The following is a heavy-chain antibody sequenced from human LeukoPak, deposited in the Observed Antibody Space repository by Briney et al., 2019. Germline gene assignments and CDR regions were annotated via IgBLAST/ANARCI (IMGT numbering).Heavy chain of an antibody. J-gene: IGHJ4*02. CDR1: GGTFSSYA. Sequence: ASVKVSCKASGGTFSSYAISWVRQAPGQGLEWMGGIIPIFGTANYAQKFQGRVTITADESTSTAYMELRSLRSDDTAVYYCARVAAAGRYYFDYWGQGTLVTVSS. D-gene: IGHD6-13*01. V-gene: IGHV1-69*01. CDR2: IIPIFGTA. CDR3: ARVAAAGRYYFDY.